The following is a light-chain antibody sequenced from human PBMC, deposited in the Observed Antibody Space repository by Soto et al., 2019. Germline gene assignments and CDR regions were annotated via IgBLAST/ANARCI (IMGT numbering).Light chain of an antibody. J-gene: IGKJ1*01. V-gene: IGKV3-20*01. Sequence: EIVLTQAPVTLSLSPGEIATLSWRASQSVSSSYLAWYQQKPGQAPRLLIYGASSRATGIPDRFSGSGSGTDFTLTISRLEPEDFAVYYCQQYGSSPWTFGQGTKVDIK. CDR1: QSVSSSY. CDR3: QQYGSSPWT. CDR2: GAS.